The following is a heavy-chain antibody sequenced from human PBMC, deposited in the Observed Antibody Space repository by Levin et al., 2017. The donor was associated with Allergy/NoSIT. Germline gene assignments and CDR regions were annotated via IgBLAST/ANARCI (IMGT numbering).Heavy chain of an antibody. CDR1: GESFSDYY. J-gene: IGHJ4*02. CDR3: ARGSISGYGFFDS. D-gene: IGHD5-12*01. V-gene: IGHV4-34*01. CDR2: INHSGST. Sequence: ESLKISCVFYGESFSDYYWNWIRQPPGKGLEWIAEINHSGSTNYSPSLKSRVTISIDTSKNQFSLNLTSVTAADTAVYYCARGSISGYGFFDSWGQGTLVTVSS.